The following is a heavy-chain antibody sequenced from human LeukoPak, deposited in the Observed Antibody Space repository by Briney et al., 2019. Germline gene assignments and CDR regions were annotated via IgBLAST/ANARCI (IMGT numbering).Heavy chain of an antibody. CDR2: IYHSGST. CDR3: ARDLMVRGVSPALTAYYYMDV. V-gene: IGHV4-39*07. D-gene: IGHD3-10*01. CDR1: GGSISSGSYY. Sequence: SETLSLTCTVSGGSISSGSYYWSWIRQPAGKGLEWIGSIYHSGSTYYNPSLKSRVTMSVDTSKNQFSLKLSSVTAAGTAVYYCARDLMVRGVSPALTAYYYMDVWGKGTTVTISS. J-gene: IGHJ6*03.